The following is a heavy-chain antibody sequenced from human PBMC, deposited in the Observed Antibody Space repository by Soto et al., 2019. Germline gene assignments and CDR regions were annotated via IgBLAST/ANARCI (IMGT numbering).Heavy chain of an antibody. CDR1: GFTFSSYA. J-gene: IGHJ4*02. CDR2: ISYDGSNK. D-gene: IGHD6-19*01. Sequence: QVQLVESGGGVVQPGRSLRLSCAASGFTFSSYAMHWVRQAPGKGLEWGAVISYDGSNKYYADSVKGRFTISRDNSKNTLYVQMNSLRAEDTAVYYCARVWAVAGTAVDYWGQGTLVTVSS. V-gene: IGHV3-30-3*01. CDR3: ARVWAVAGTAVDY.